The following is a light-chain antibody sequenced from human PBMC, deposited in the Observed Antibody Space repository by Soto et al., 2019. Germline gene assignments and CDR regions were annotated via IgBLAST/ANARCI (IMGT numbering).Light chain of an antibody. Sequence: IVLTQSPGTLSLSPVERVTLSCRASQSVTTRLAWYQHKPGQAPRLLIYGASTRATGIPARFSGSGSGTEFTLTISSLQSEDFAVYYCQQYNNWPPWTFGQGTKVDIK. CDR3: QQYNNWPPWT. CDR1: QSVTTR. V-gene: IGKV3-15*01. J-gene: IGKJ1*01. CDR2: GAS.